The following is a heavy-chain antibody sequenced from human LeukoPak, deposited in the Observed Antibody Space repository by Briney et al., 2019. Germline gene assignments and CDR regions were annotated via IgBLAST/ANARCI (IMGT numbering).Heavy chain of an antibody. CDR3: ARDYYDSSGYYYYFGY. Sequence: ASVKVSCKASGYTFTSYYMHWVRQAPGQGLEWMGIINPSGGSTSYAQKFQGRVIMTRDTSTSTVYMELSSLRSEDTAVYYCARDYYDSSGYYYYFGYWGQGTLVTVSS. J-gene: IGHJ4*02. D-gene: IGHD3-22*01. V-gene: IGHV1-46*01. CDR2: INPSGGST. CDR1: GYTFTSYY.